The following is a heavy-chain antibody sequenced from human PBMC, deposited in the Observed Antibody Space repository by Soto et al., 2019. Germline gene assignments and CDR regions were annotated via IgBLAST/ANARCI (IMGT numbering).Heavy chain of an antibody. Sequence: GGSLRLSCAASGFTFNTHGMHWVRQAPGKGLEWISYISARSNDIQYTESVKGRFTISRDNAENSLYLQMNSLRAEDTALYYCARDGYYNVDYWGQGALVTVSS. V-gene: IGHV3-21*05. D-gene: IGHD3-9*01. J-gene: IGHJ4*02. CDR1: GFTFNTHG. CDR3: ARDGYYNVDY. CDR2: ISARSNDI.